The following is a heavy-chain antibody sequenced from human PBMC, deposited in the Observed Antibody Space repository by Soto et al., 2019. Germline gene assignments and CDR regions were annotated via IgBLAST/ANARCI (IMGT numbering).Heavy chain of an antibody. Sequence: PSETLSLTCAVYGGSFSGYYWSWIGQPPGKGLEWIGEINHSGSTNYNPSLKSRVTISVDTSKNQFSLKLSSVTAADTAVYYCARGRRNIVATFDAFDIWGQGTMVTVSS. CDR3: ARGRRNIVATFDAFDI. CDR2: INHSGST. CDR1: GGSFSGYY. V-gene: IGHV4-34*01. D-gene: IGHD5-12*01. J-gene: IGHJ3*02.